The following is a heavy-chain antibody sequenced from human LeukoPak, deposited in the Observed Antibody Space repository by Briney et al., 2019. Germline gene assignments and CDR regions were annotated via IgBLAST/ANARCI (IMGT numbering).Heavy chain of an antibody. CDR2: INPNSGGT. CDR1: GYTFTGYY. Sequence: ASVKVSCKASGYTFTGYYMHWVRQAPGQGLEWMGWINPNSGGTNYAQKFQGRVTMTRDTSISTAYMELSRLRSDDTAVYYCARDPRYCSSTGCYSSYYMDVWGKGTTVTVSS. D-gene: IGHD2-2*01. CDR3: ARDPRYCSSTGCYSSYYMDV. V-gene: IGHV1-2*02. J-gene: IGHJ6*03.